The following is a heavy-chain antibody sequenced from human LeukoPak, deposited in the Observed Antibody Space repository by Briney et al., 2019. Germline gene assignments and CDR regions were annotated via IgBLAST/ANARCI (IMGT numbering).Heavy chain of an antibody. CDR2: IYSGGST. CDR3: ARDGDYYDSTGAFDI. D-gene: IGHD3-22*01. Sequence: PGGSLRLSCAASGFTVSSNYMSCVRQAPGKGLEWVSVIYSGGSTYYADSVKGRFTISRDNSKNTLYLQMNSLRAEDTAVYYCARDGDYYDSTGAFDIWGQGTMVTVSS. V-gene: IGHV3-66*01. CDR1: GFTVSSNY. J-gene: IGHJ3*02.